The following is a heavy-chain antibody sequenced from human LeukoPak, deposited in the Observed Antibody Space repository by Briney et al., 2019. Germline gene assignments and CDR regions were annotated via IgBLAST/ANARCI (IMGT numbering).Heavy chain of an antibody. J-gene: IGHJ5*02. CDR2: MYRGGST. V-gene: IGHV3-53*01. Sequence: GGSLRLSCTASGFTVSSKYMSWVRQAPGKGLEWVSVMYRGGSTYYADSVKGRSTISRANSKNTLYLQMNSLRAEDTAVYYCAREYCGGDCYSGENWFDPWGQGTLVTVSS. D-gene: IGHD2-21*02. CDR3: AREYCGGDCYSGENWFDP. CDR1: GFTVSSKY.